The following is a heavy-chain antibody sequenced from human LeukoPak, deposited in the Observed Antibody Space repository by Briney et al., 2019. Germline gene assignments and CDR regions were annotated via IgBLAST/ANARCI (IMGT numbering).Heavy chain of an antibody. CDR3: ARAGSYGDYEFDF. CDR2: IYYSGST. Sequence: PSETLSLTCTVSGGSISSSNYHWGWIRQPPGKGLERIGGIYYSGSTYYNPSLKSRVTISVDTSKNQFSLKLSSVTAADTAVYYCARAGSYGDYEFDFWGQGTLVTVSS. CDR1: GGSISSSNYH. D-gene: IGHD4-17*01. J-gene: IGHJ4*02. V-gene: IGHV4-39*07.